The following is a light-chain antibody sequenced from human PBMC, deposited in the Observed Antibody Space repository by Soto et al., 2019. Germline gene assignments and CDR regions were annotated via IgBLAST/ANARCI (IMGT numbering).Light chain of an antibody. V-gene: IGKV1-12*01. CDR1: QPISNW. J-gene: IGKJ2*01. CDR3: QQYNNWPPYT. CDR2: VAS. Sequence: DIQMTQSPSSVSAYVGDRVTITCRASQPISNWLAWYQQKPGKAPRLLIYVASTRATGIPARFSGSGSGTEFPLTISSPQSEDFAVYYCQQYNNWPPYTFGQGTKLEIK.